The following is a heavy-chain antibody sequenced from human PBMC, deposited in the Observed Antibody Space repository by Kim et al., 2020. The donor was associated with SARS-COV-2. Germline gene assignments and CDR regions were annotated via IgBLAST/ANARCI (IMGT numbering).Heavy chain of an antibody. J-gene: IGHJ4*02. Sequence: YAQPLKGRIPINPDPSTNQFSLQLNSVTPEDTAVYYCARDRQRAGTGVDYWGQGTLVTVSS. V-gene: IGHV6-1*01. CDR3: ARDRQRAGTGVDY. D-gene: IGHD6-19*01.